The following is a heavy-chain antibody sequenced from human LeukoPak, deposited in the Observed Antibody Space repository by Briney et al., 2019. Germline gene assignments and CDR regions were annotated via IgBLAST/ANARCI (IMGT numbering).Heavy chain of an antibody. V-gene: IGHV4-34*01. CDR2: INHSGST. CDR3: ARGGWSITGNPFDY. D-gene: IGHD1-20*01. CDR1: GGSFSGYY. Sequence: SETLSLTCAVYGGSFSGYYWSWIRQPPGKGLEWIGEINHSGSTNYNPSLKSRVTISVDTSKNQFSLKLSSVTAADTAVYYCARGGWSITGNPFDYWGQGTLVTVSS. J-gene: IGHJ4*02.